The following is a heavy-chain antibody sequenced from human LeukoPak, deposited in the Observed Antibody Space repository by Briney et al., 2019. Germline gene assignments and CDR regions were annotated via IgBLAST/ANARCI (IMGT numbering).Heavy chain of an antibody. CDR1: GFTFGDYA. V-gene: IGHV3-49*04. D-gene: IGHD3-22*01. J-gene: IGHJ4*02. CDR3: TFCGGYDSSGYYPQFFDY. Sequence: GGSLRLSCTASGFTFGDYAMSWVRQAPGKGLEWVGFIRSKAYGGTTEYAASVKGRFTISRDDSKSIAYPQMNSLKTEDTAVYYCTFCGGYDSSGYYPQFFDYWGQGTLVTVSS. CDR2: IRSKAYGGTT.